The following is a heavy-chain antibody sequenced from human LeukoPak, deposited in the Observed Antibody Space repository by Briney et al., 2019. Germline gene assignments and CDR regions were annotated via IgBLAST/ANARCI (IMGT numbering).Heavy chain of an antibody. CDR1: GGSISSYY. J-gene: IGHJ6*02. V-gene: IGHV4-59*01. Sequence: SETLSLTCTVSGGSISSYYWSWIRQPPGKGLEWIGYIYYSGSTNYNPSLKSRVTISVDTSKNQFSLKLSSVTAADTAVYYCARTVGSCLTLYGTDVWGQGTTVTVSS. D-gene: IGHD1-26*01. CDR2: IYYSGST. CDR3: ARTVGSCLTLYGTDV.